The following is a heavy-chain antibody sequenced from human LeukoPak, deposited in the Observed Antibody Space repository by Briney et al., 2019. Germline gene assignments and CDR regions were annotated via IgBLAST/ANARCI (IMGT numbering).Heavy chain of an antibody. V-gene: IGHV1-69*13. CDR2: IIPIFGTA. D-gene: IGHD6-19*01. CDR1: GGTFSSDA. CDR3: ARGLTPYSSGWYAFDY. Sequence: GAAVKVSCKASGGTFSSDAISWVRQAPGQGLDWMGGIIPIFGTANYAQKFQGRVTITADESTSTAYMELSSLRSEDTAVYYCARGLTPYSSGWYAFDYWGQGTLVTVSS. J-gene: IGHJ4*02.